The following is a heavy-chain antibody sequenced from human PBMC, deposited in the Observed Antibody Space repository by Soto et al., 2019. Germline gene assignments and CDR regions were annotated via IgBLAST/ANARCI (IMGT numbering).Heavy chain of an antibody. CDR3: TRESVGGNEHFDY. J-gene: IGHJ4*02. V-gene: IGHV1-46*01. CDR2: LNPPGGST. CDR1: GYTFTSYY. Sequence: QVQLVQSGAEVKKPGASVKVSCKASGYTFTSYYVHWVRQAPGQGLEWMGILNPPGGSTTYAQKFQGRITMTRDTSTSTVYMELTSLTFEDTAVYYCTRESVGGNEHFDYWGRGTLVTVSS. D-gene: IGHD1-26*01.